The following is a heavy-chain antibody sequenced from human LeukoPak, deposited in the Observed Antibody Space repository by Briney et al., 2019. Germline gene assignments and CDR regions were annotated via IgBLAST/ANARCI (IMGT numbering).Heavy chain of an antibody. V-gene: IGHV1-69*01. J-gene: IGHJ4*02. Sequence: SVKVSCTASGGTFSSYAISWVRQAPGQGLEWMGGIIPIFGTANYAQKFQGRVTITADESTSTAYMELSSLRSEDMAVYYCARGYDSSGYYFPFDYWGQGTLVTVSS. CDR2: IIPIFGTA. CDR1: GGTFSSYA. CDR3: ARGYDSSGYYFPFDY. D-gene: IGHD3-22*01.